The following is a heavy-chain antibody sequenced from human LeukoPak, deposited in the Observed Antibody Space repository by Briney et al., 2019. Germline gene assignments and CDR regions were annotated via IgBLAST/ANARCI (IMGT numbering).Heavy chain of an antibody. CDR2: ISGSGGST. CDR3: ARANFLYCSSTTCLFDY. D-gene: IGHD2-2*01. V-gene: IGHV3-23*01. Sequence: GGSLRLSCAASGFTFSNYAMSWVRQAPGKGLEWVSAISGSGGSTYYADSVKGRFTISRDNSKNTLYLQMNSLRAEDTAVYYCARANFLYCSSTTCLFDYWGQGTLVTVSS. CDR1: GFTFSNYA. J-gene: IGHJ4*02.